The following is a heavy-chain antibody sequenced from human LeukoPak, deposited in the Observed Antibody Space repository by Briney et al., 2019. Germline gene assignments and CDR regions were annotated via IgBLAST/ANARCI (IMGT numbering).Heavy chain of an antibody. V-gene: IGHV3-48*02. D-gene: IGHD2-15*01. CDR2: IDSSTITV. J-gene: IGHJ3*02. CDR1: GFTFSSYS. Sequence: PGGSLRLSCAASGFTFSSYSMNWVRQAPARGLEWVSYIDSSTITVLYADSVKGRFTISRDNAKNSLYLQMNSLRDEDTAVYYCARGAYCSDDSCPGAFDIWGQGTMVTVSS. CDR3: ARGAYCSDDSCPGAFDI.